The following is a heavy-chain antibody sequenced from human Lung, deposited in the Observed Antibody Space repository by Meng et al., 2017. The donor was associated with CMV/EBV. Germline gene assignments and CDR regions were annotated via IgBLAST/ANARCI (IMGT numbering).Heavy chain of an antibody. CDR2: SNPNSGGT. Sequence: ASVXVSXKASGYTFTGYHIHWVRQAPGQGLEWMGWSNPNSGGTKYAQKFQGRVTMSRDTSINTAYMDLSRLTSDDTAVYYRAGTQHPAHPGSYRCYYYYAMDDGXQGTXVTVSS. V-gene: IGHV1-2*02. D-gene: IGHD1-26*01. J-gene: IGHJ6*02. CDR1: GYTFTGYH. CDR3: AGTQHPAHPGSYRCYYYYAMDD.